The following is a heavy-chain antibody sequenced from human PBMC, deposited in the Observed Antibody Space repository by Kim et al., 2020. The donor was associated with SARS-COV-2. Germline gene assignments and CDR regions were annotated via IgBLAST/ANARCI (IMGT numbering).Heavy chain of an antibody. Sequence: SETLSLTCAVSGGSISSSNWWSWVRQPPGKGLEWIGEIYHSGSTNYNPSLKSRVTISVDKSKNQFSLKLSSVTAADTAVYYCARCPGVGHLNSSSWYYYYYYGMDVWGQGTTVTVSS. D-gene: IGHD6-13*01. CDR1: GGSISSSNW. V-gene: IGHV4-4*02. CDR3: ARCPGVGHLNSSSWYYYYYYGMDV. CDR2: IYHSGST. J-gene: IGHJ6*02.